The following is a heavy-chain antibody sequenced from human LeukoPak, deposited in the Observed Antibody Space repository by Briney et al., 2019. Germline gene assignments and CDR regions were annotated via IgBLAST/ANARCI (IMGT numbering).Heavy chain of an antibody. J-gene: IGHJ5*02. CDR2: INHSGST. D-gene: IGHD3-10*01. Sequence: KTSETLSLTCAVYGGSFSGYYWSWIRQPPGKGLEWIGEINHSGSTNYNPSLKSRVTISVDKSKNQFSLKLSSVTAADTAVYYCARDSGTTGEVKFDPWGQGTLVTVSS. CDR3: ARDSGTTGEVKFDP. CDR1: GGSFSGYY. V-gene: IGHV4-34*01.